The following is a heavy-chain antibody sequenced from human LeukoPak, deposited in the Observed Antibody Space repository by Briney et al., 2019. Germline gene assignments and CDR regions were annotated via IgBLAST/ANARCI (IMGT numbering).Heavy chain of an antibody. D-gene: IGHD4-23*01. Sequence: PSETLSLTCTVSGGSISSGGYYWSWIRQHPGKGLEWIGYIYYSGSTYYNPSLKSRVTISVDTSKNQFSLKLSSVTAADTAVYYCARETTVVTQRYFDLWGRGTQVTVSS. CDR2: IYYSGST. CDR3: ARETTVVTQRYFDL. J-gene: IGHJ2*01. V-gene: IGHV4-31*03. CDR1: GGSISSGGYY.